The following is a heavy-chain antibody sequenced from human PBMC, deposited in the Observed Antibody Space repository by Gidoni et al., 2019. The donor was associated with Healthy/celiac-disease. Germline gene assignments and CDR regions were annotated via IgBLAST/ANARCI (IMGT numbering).Heavy chain of an antibody. CDR2: ISYDGRNK. CDR3: ARDPSLCSSTSCYYYYGMDV. J-gene: IGHJ6*02. Sequence: QVQLVESGGGVVQPGRSLRLSCAASGFTFSSYAMHWVRQAPGKGMEWGAVISYDGRNKYYADSVKGRFTISRDNSKNTLYLQMNSLRAEDTAVYYCARDPSLCSSTSCYYYYGMDVWGQGTTVTVSS. CDR1: GFTFSSYA. D-gene: IGHD2-2*01. V-gene: IGHV3-30*04.